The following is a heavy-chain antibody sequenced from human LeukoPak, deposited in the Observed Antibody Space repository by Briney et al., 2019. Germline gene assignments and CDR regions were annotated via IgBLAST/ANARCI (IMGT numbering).Heavy chain of an antibody. V-gene: IGHV3-64*02. CDR1: GFTFGSYS. D-gene: IGHD1-26*01. Sequence: GGSLRLPCAASGFTFGSYSMHWVRQAPGKGPEFVSVIGGDGLTTFYADSVKDRFTISRDNSKSTLYLEMGSLRAEDMAVYYCAREGGGSGLWYYDLWGRGTLVAVSS. CDR3: AREGGGSGLWYYDL. J-gene: IGHJ2*01. CDR2: IGGDGLTT.